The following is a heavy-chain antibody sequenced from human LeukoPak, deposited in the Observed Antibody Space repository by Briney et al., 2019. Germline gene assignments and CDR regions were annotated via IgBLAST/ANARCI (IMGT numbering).Heavy chain of an antibody. CDR1: DGSISSSSYY. CDR2: IYYGSVFYSVST. D-gene: IGHD3-10*01. CDR3: ARDVKSRRRQWFGELSVYYYYYMDV. Sequence: SETLSLTCTVSDGSISSSSYYWGWIRQPPGKGLEWIGSIYYGSVFYSVSTYYNPSLKSRVTMSVDTSKNQFSLKLSSVTAADTAVYYCARDVKSRRRQWFGELSVYYYYYMDVWGKGTTVTISS. J-gene: IGHJ6*03. V-gene: IGHV4-39*07.